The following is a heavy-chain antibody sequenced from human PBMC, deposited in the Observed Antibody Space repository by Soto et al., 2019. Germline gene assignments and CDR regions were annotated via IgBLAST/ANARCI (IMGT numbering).Heavy chain of an antibody. J-gene: IGHJ2*01. CDR2: IYYSGST. CDR3: ARVYDSSGYRYFDL. CDR1: GGSISSYY. Sequence: QVQLQESGPGLVKPSETLSLTCTVSGGSISSYYWSWIRQPPGKGLEWIGYIYYSGSTNYNPSLKGRVTISVDTSKNQFSLKLSSVTAADTAVYYCARVYDSSGYRYFDLWGRGTLVTVSS. V-gene: IGHV4-59*01. D-gene: IGHD3-22*01.